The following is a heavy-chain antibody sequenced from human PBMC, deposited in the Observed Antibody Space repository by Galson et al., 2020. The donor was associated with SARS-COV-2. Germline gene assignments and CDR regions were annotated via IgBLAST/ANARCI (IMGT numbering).Heavy chain of an antibody. CDR1: GFTFSSYS. CDR2: ISSSSSYI. J-gene: IGHJ4*02. V-gene: IGHV3-21*01. Sequence: GSLRLSCAASGFTFSSYSMNWVRQAPGKGLEWVSFISSSSSYINYADSVKGRFTISRDNAKNSLYLQMNSLRAEDTAVYYCAREWELLFAIDYWGQGTLVTVSS. CDR3: AREWELLFAIDY. D-gene: IGHD1-26*01.